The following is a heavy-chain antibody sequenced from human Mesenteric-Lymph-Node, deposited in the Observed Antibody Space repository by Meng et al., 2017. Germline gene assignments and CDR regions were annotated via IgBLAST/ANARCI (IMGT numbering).Heavy chain of an antibody. Sequence: VQVEQWGAGLLTPSEPLPLTCAVEGGSSSGYYWSGIRQPPGKGLEWIGEINHSGSTNYNPSLKRRVTISVDTSKNQFSLKLSSVTAADTAVYYCARGRGYGDYGSLYWGQGTLVTVSS. D-gene: IGHD4-17*01. V-gene: IGHV4-34*01. CDR1: GGSSSGYY. CDR2: INHSGST. J-gene: IGHJ4*02. CDR3: ARGRGYGDYGSLY.